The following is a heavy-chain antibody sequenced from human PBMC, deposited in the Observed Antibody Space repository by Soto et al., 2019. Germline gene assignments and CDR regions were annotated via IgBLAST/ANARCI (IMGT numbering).Heavy chain of an antibody. CDR1: GFPFSGNW. V-gene: IGHV3-74*01. Sequence: VPLVESGGGSVQPGGSLRPSFEAFGFPFSGNWMHWVRQVPGKGLVWVARVDSAGSGTSYADSVKGRFTISRDNAKNTLSLQMDSLRVEDTAVYYCATVFEHWGQGIPVTVSS. CDR3: ATVFEH. J-gene: IGHJ4*02. CDR2: VDSAGSGT.